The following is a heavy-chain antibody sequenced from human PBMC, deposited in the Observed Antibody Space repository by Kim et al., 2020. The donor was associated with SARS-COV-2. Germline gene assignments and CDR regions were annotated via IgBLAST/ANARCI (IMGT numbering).Heavy chain of an antibody. J-gene: IGHJ6*02. D-gene: IGHD3-10*01. CDR3: ATRPYGSGGYYFLAMDV. Sequence: ASVKVSCKVSGYTFTELSMHWVRQAPGQGLEWMGGLDPEDGDTSYAQKFQGRVTMTRDTSTDTAYMELSSLRSEDTAVYYCATRPYGSGGYYFLAMDVCGPGSTVTLSS. CDR2: LDPEDGDT. CDR1: GYTFTELS. V-gene: IGHV1-24*01.